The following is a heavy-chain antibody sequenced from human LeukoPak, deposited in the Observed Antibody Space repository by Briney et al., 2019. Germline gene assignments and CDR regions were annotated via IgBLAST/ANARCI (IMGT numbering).Heavy chain of an antibody. D-gene: IGHD4-23*01. V-gene: IGHV3-23*01. CDR1: GFTFSNYA. CDR2: ISGSGGNT. J-gene: IGHJ4*02. CDR3: AKDQYGGNPQYYFDY. Sequence: GRSLRLSCAASGFTFSNYAMHWVRQAPGKGLDWVSAISGSGGNTYYADSVKGRFTISRDNSKNTLYLQMNSLRAEDTAVYYCAKDQYGGNPQYYFDYWGQGTLVTVSS.